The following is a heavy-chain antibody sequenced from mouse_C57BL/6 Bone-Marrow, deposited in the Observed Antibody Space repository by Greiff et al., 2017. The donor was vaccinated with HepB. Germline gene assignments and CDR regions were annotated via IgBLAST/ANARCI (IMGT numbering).Heavy chain of an antibody. J-gene: IGHJ4*01. Sequence: VQLQESGPELVKPGASVKISCKASGYTFTDYYINWVKQRPGQGLEWIGWIFPGSGSTYYNEKFKGKATLTVDKSSSTAYMLLSSLTSEDSAVYFWARKWVTTDGGAMDYWGQGTSVTVSS. D-gene: IGHD2-2*01. CDR1: GYTFTDYY. V-gene: IGHV1-75*01. CDR3: ARKWVTTDGGAMDY. CDR2: IFPGSGST.